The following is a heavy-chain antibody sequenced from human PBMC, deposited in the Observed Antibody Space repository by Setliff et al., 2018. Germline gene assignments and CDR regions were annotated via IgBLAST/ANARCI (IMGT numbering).Heavy chain of an antibody. CDR3: ASRATYYNFWSGYYLY. Sequence: PSETLSLTCTVSGGSISSSSYYWGWIRQPPGKGLEWIGSIYYSGSTYYNPSLKSRVTISVDTSKNQFSLKLSSVAAADTAVYYCASRATYYNFWSGYYLYWGQGTL. V-gene: IGHV4-39*07. D-gene: IGHD3-3*01. CDR2: IYYSGST. J-gene: IGHJ4*02. CDR1: GGSISSSSYY.